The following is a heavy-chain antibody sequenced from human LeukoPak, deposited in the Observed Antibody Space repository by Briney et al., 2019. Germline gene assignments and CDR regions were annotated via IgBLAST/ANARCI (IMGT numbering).Heavy chain of an antibody. Sequence: KSSETLSLTCTVSGGSISSGRYYWNWIRHHPGKGLEWIGYMYYSGSTYYNPFLKSRVTISVDRSKNQFSLKLSSVTAADTAVYYCARSLYDILTGFYIDYWGQGTLVTVSS. CDR3: ARSLYDILTGFYIDY. V-gene: IGHV4-31*03. D-gene: IGHD3-9*01. CDR2: MYYSGST. J-gene: IGHJ4*02. CDR1: GGSISSGRYY.